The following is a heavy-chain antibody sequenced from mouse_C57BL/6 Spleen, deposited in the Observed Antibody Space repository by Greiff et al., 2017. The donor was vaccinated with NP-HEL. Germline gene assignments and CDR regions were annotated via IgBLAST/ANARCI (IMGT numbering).Heavy chain of an antibody. CDR3: TEGGYYFDY. CDR1: GFTFSNYW. Sequence: DVQLVESGGGLVQPGGSMKLSCVASGFTFSNYWMNWVRQSPEKGLEWVAQIRLKSDNYATHYAESVKGRFTISRDDSKSSVYLQMNNLRAEDTGIYYCTEGGYYFDYWGQGTTLTVSS. D-gene: IGHD1-1*02. V-gene: IGHV6-3*01. J-gene: IGHJ2*01. CDR2: IRLKSDNYAT.